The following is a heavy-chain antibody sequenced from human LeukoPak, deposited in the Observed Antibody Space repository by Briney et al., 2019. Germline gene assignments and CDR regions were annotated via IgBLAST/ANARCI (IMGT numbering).Heavy chain of an antibody. D-gene: IGHD3-3*01. CDR1: GFTFSSYW. V-gene: IGHV3-7*01. CDR3: AKGVEATIFGVVED. J-gene: IGHJ4*02. Sequence: GGSLRLSCAASGFTFSSYWMSWVRQTPEKGLEWVANIKVDGSEEYYVDSVKGRFTVSRDNAKNSLYLQMNSLRAEDTAVYYCAKGVEATIFGVVEDWGQGTLVTVSS. CDR2: IKVDGSEE.